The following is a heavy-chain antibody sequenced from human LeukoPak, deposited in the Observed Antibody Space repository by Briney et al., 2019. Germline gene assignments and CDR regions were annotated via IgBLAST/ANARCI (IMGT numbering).Heavy chain of an antibody. CDR3: AKTYYYDSSGYYGGSFDY. CDR2: IRYDGSNK. V-gene: IGHV3-30*02. D-gene: IGHD3-22*01. CDR1: GFTFSSYG. Sequence: GGSLRLSCAASGFTFSSYGMHWVRQAPGKGLEWVAFIRYDGSNKYYADSVKGRFTISRDNSKNTLYLQMNSLRAEDTAVYYCAKTYYYDSSGYYGGSFDYWGQGTLVTVSS. J-gene: IGHJ4*02.